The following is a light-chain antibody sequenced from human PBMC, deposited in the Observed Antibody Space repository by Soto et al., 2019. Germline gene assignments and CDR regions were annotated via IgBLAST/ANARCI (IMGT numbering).Light chain of an antibody. J-gene: IGLJ1*01. V-gene: IGLV2-14*03. CDR3: CSLTTSHTYV. CDR1: SSDIGHYDY. CDR2: HVT. Sequence: QSALTQPASVSGSPGQSITISCTGTSSDIGHYDYVSWYQQHPGKAPKLIIYHVTYRPSGGSNRYSGSKSGNSASLTISGLQADDEADYYCCSLTTSHTYVFGSGTKVTGL.